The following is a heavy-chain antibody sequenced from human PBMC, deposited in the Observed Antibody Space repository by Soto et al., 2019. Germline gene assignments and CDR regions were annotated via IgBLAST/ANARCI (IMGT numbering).Heavy chain of an antibody. D-gene: IGHD2-15*01. CDR3: ARAGYCSGGSCSEGYFDY. V-gene: IGHV3-33*01. Sequence: GGSLRLSCAASGFTFSSYGMHWVRQAPGKGLEWVAVIWYDGSNKYYADSVKGRFTISRDNSKNTLYLQMNSLRAEDTAVYYCARAGYCSGGSCSEGYFDYWGQGTLVTVSS. CDR2: IWYDGSNK. CDR1: GFTFSSYG. J-gene: IGHJ4*02.